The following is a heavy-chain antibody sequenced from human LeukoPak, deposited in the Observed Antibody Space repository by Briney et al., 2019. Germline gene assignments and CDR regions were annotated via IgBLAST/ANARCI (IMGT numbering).Heavy chain of an antibody. CDR3: VRRVAGTFYFDK. J-gene: IGHJ4*02. CDR1: GQSIKSTSNY. Sequence: SETLSLTCSVSGQSIKSTSNYWACVRQPPGKGLEWIGHIYYSTNTYYNSSLKSRVTISDDTSKNQVSLSLRSVTAADTALYFCVRRVAGTFYFDKWGEGSLVSVSS. D-gene: IGHD6-19*01. CDR2: IYYSTNT. V-gene: IGHV4-39*01.